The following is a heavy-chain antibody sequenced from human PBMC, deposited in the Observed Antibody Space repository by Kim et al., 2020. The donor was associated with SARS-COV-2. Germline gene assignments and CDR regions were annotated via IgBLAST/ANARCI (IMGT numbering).Heavy chain of an antibody. CDR2: ISAYNGNT. CDR3: ARQLQELGELSLSYYFDY. J-gene: IGHJ4*02. D-gene: IGHD3-16*02. CDR1: GYTFTSYV. V-gene: IGHV1-18*01. Sequence: ASVKVSCKASGYTFTSYVISWVRQAPGQGLEWMGWISAYNGNTNYAQKRQGRVTMTTDTSTSTAYMELRSLRSDDTAVYYCARQLQELGELSLSYYFDYWGQGTLVTVSS.